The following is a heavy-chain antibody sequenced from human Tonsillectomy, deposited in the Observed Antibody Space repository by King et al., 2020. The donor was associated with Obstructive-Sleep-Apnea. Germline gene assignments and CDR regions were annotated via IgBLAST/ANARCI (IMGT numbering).Heavy chain of an antibody. Sequence: VQLVESGGGVVQPGRSLRLSCAASGFSFSDYGMHWVRQAPGKGLEGVAFIRYDGSKKYYGDSVKGRFTVSRDNPKNTLYLQIDRLRAEDTALYSCAKDGYSSSSFLDQWGQGALVTVAS. V-gene: IGHV3-30*02. CDR1: GFSFSDYG. CDR2: IRYDGSKK. D-gene: IGHD6-6*01. J-gene: IGHJ4*02. CDR3: AKDGYSSSSFLDQ.